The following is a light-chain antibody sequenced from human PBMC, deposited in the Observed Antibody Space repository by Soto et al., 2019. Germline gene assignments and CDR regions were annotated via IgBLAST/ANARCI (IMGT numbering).Light chain of an antibody. CDR1: HSVSTR. CDR3: QEYTNWPLT. CDR2: DAS. Sequence: EIVMTQSPATLSVSPGERATLSCRARHSVSTRLAWYPQKPGQAPRLLIYDASTRATGLPARFSGSGSGTDFTLTISSLQSEDFAVYYCQEYTNWPLTFGGGTKVEIK. V-gene: IGKV3-15*01. J-gene: IGKJ4*01.